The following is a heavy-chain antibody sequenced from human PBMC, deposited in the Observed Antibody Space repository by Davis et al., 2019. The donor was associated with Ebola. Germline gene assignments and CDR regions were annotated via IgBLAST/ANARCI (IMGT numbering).Heavy chain of an antibody. CDR2: ISGDGGST. CDR1: GFTFDDYA. D-gene: IGHD3-16*02. CDR3: AKVGLITFGGVIEWYYFDY. Sequence: PGGSLRLSCAAPGFTFDDYAMHWVRQAPGKGLEWVSLISGDGGSTYYADSVKGRFTISRDNSKNSLYLQMNSLRTEDTALYYCAKVGLITFGGVIEWYYFDYWGQGTLVTVSS. V-gene: IGHV3-43*02. J-gene: IGHJ4*02.